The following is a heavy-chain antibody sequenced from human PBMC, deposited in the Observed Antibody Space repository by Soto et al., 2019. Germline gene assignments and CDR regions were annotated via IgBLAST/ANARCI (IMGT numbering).Heavy chain of an antibody. CDR3: ATDETISWFLT. J-gene: IGHJ5*02. V-gene: IGHV4-39*02. Sequence: PSETLSLTCTVSGGSISGGSNYWGWVRQPPGKGLEWIGSIFYGGNTYYNPSLKSRVAISVDTSKNQFSLKLTSVTAADTAVYYCATDETISWFLTWGRGVLVTVSS. CDR2: IFYGGNT. CDR1: GGSISGGSNY.